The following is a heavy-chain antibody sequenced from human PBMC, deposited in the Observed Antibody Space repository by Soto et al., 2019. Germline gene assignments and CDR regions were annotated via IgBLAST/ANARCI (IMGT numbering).Heavy chain of an antibody. Sequence: EVQLVESGGVLVQPGRSLRLSCAASGFTFDDYAMHWVRQAPGKGLEWVSGISWNTGTIGYADSVKGRFTISRDNAKNSLYLQMNSLRDEDTALYYCAKDSHSALITRGGDYWGQGTLVTVSS. J-gene: IGHJ4*02. CDR2: ISWNTGTI. V-gene: IGHV3-9*01. CDR3: AKDSHSALITRGGDY. CDR1: GFTFDDYA. D-gene: IGHD1-26*01.